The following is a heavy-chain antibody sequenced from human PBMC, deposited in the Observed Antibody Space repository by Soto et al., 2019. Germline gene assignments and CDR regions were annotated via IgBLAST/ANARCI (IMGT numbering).Heavy chain of an antibody. V-gene: IGHV4-4*02. CDR2: IYHSGST. J-gene: IGHJ6*02. Sequence: SETLSLTCAVSGGSISSSNWWSWVRQPPGKGLEWIGEIYHSGSTNYNPSLKSRVTISVDKSKNQFSLKLSSVTAADTAVYYCWLVQDYYYGMDVWGQGTTVTVSS. D-gene: IGHD6-19*01. CDR1: GGSISSSNW. CDR3: WLVQDYYYGMDV.